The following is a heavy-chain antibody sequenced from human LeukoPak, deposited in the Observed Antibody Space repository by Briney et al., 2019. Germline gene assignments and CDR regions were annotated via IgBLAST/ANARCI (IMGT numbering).Heavy chain of an antibody. CDR1: GGSISSNRYY. V-gene: IGHV4-61*05. Sequence: SETLSLTCTVSGGSISSNRYYWGWIRQPPGKGLEWIGYIYYSGSTNYNPSLKSRVTISVDTSKNQFSLKLSSVTAADTAVYYCARGSYGYLNWFDPWGQGTLVTVSS. J-gene: IGHJ5*02. D-gene: IGHD3-16*01. CDR3: ARGSYGYLNWFDP. CDR2: IYYSGST.